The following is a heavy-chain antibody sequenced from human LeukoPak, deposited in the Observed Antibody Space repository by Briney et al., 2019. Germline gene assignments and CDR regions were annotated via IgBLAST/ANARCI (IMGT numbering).Heavy chain of an antibody. CDR3: ARARGGYDFDY. CDR1: GFTFSTYA. Sequence: GGSLRLSCAASGFTFSTYAMSWVRQAPGKGLEWVSTMSGSTGDTYYADSVKGRFTISRDNSKNTLYLQLNSLRAEDTAVYYCARARGGYDFDYWGQGTLVTVSS. CDR2: MSGSTGDT. D-gene: IGHD5-12*01. J-gene: IGHJ4*02. V-gene: IGHV3-23*01.